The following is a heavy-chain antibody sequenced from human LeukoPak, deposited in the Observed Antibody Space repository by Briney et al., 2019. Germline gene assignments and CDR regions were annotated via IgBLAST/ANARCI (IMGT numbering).Heavy chain of an antibody. CDR3: AKDMAHYYDSSGYFPDFDY. Sequence: PGGSLRLSCAASGFTLRSYWMHWVRQVPGKGLVWVSRINSDGSSTDYADSVKGRFTISRDNSKNTLYLQMNSLRAEDTAVYYCAKDMAHYYDSSGYFPDFDYWGQGTLVTVSS. J-gene: IGHJ4*02. D-gene: IGHD3-22*01. CDR2: INSDGSST. V-gene: IGHV3-74*01. CDR1: GFTLRSYW.